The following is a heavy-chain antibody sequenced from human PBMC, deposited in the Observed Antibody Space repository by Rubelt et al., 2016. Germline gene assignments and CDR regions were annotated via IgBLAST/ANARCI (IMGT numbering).Heavy chain of an antibody. V-gene: IGHV3-7*05. CDR3: AKDEAGTVSDYFDY. CDR2: IKEDGSDK. D-gene: IGHD6-19*01. Sequence: GTGLEWVANIKEDGSDKHYVDSVKGRFTISRDDAKKSVYLQMNSLRAEDTAVYYCAKDEAGTVSDYFDYWGQGTLVTVSS. J-gene: IGHJ4*02.